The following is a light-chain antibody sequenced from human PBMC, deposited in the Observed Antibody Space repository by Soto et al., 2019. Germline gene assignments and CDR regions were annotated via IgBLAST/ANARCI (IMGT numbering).Light chain of an antibody. CDR2: FDD. V-gene: IGLV1-36*01. Sequence: QSVLTQPPSVSAAPGQRVTISCSGSNSNIGNNAVNWYQQLPGKAPKLLVHFDDRVASGVSDRVSGSKSGTSASLAISALQSEDEADYYCAAWDDSLSVPLFGGGTKLTVL. CDR1: NSNIGNNA. CDR3: AAWDDSLSVPL. J-gene: IGLJ3*02.